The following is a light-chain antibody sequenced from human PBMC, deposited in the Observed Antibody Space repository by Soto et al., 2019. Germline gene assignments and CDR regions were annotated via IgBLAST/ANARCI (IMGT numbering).Light chain of an antibody. CDR1: SSDVGGYNY. V-gene: IGLV2-14*01. Sequence: QSALTQPASVSGSPGQSITISCTGTSSDVGGYNYVSWYQQHPGKAPKLMIYEVSNRPSGDSNRFSGSKSGNTASLTISGLQAEDEADYYCSSYTSSSTLCVFGTGTKLTVL. CDR3: SSYTSSSTLCV. J-gene: IGLJ1*01. CDR2: EVS.